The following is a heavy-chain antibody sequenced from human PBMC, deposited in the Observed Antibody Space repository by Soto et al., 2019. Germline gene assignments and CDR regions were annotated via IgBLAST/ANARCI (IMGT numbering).Heavy chain of an antibody. Sequence: ASVKVSCKASGYTFTGYAMHWVRQAPGQRLEWMGWINAGNGNTKYSQKFQGRVTITRDTSASAAYIELSSLSSEDTAVYYCARAVAVPADFDYRGQGTLVTVSS. CDR3: ARAVAVPADFDY. CDR2: INAGNGNT. J-gene: IGHJ4*02. CDR1: GYTFTGYA. D-gene: IGHD6-19*01. V-gene: IGHV1-3*01.